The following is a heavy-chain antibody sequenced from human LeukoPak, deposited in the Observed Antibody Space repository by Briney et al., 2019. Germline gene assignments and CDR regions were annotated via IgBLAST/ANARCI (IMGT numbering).Heavy chain of an antibody. V-gene: IGHV4-59*08. CDR2: IYRSGII. D-gene: IGHD6-19*01. J-gene: IGHJ3*02. CDR3: ARRQTFADSTAWYDTFDI. Sequence: SETPSLTCTVSGGSISTYYWSWIRQPPGKGLEFIAYIYRSGIINYNPSLQSRVTMSVDTSENRFSLNLSSMTAADTAVYYCARRQTFADSTAWYDTFDIWGHGTMVTVSS. CDR1: GGSISTYY.